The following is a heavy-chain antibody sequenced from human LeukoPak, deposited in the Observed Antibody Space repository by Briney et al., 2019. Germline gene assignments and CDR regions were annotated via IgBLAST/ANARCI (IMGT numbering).Heavy chain of an antibody. D-gene: IGHD2-2*01. V-gene: IGHV3-23*01. CDR1: GFTFTSYA. CDR3: AKAYCSITSCYDHHEYFQH. CDR2: ISGSGGST. Sequence: GGSLRLSCAASGFTFTSYAMSWVRRAPGKGLEWVSAISGSGGSTYYADSVKGRFTISRDNSKNTLYLQMNSLRAEDTAVYYCAKAYCSITSCYDHHEYFQHWGQGTLVTVSS. J-gene: IGHJ1*01.